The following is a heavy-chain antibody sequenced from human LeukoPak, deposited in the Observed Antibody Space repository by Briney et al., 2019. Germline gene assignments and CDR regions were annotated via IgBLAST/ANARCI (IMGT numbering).Heavy chain of an antibody. D-gene: IGHD6-19*01. CDR1: GGSFSGYY. V-gene: IGHV4-34*01. CDR3: ERQWPTPGGWFDP. J-gene: IGHJ5*02. CDR2: INHSGST. Sequence: SETLSLTCAVYGGSFSGYYWSWIRQPPGKGLEWIGEINHSGSTNYNPSLKSRFTISVDTSQNQFSLKLSSVTAADTAVYYCERQWPTPGGWFDPWGQGTLVTVSS.